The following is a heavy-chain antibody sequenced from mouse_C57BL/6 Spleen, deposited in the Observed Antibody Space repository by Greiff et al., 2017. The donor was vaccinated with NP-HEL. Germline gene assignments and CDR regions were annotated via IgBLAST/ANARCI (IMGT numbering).Heavy chain of an antibody. CDR2: IYPGSGST. CDR1: GYTFTSYW. Sequence: QVQLQQPGAELVKPGASVKMSCKASGYTFTSYWITWVKQRPGQGLEWIGDIYPGSGSTNYNEKFKRKATLTVDTSSSTAYMQLSSLTSEDSAVYYCARERGQLVAMDYWGQGTSVTVSS. CDR3: ARERGQLVAMDY. J-gene: IGHJ4*01. V-gene: IGHV1-55*01. D-gene: IGHD3-2*01.